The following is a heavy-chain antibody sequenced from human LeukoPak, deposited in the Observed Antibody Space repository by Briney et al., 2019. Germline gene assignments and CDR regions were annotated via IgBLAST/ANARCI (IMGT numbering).Heavy chain of an antibody. Sequence: SETLSLTCSVSGGSFSNYYWSWIRQPPGKGLEWIGYIYHTGTTNYSPSLKSRIAMSVDTSKNQFSLKLSSVTAADTAVYYCARQNPAAAGQGLDYWGQGTLVTVSS. J-gene: IGHJ4*02. CDR1: GGSFSNYY. V-gene: IGHV4-59*08. CDR2: IYHTGTT. D-gene: IGHD6-13*01. CDR3: ARQNPAAAGQGLDY.